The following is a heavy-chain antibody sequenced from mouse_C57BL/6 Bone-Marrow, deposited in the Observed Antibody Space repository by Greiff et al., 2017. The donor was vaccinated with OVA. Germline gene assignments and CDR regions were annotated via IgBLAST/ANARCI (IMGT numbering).Heavy chain of an antibody. Sequence: QVQLQQSGPGLVQPSQSLSITCTVSGFSLTSYGVHWVRQSPGKGLEWLGVIWRGGSTDYNAAFMSRLSITKDNSKSQVFFKMNSLQADDTAIYDCAKTPYGYGYAMDYWGQGTSVTVSS. CDR2: IWRGGST. J-gene: IGHJ4*01. V-gene: IGHV2-5*01. CDR3: AKTPYGYGYAMDY. CDR1: GFSLTSYG. D-gene: IGHD2-2*01.